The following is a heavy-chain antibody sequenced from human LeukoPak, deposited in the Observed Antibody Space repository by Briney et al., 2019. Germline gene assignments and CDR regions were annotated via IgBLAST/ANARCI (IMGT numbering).Heavy chain of an antibody. Sequence: GGSLRLSCAASGFTFSSYGMSWVRQAPGKGLEWVSAISGSGSSTYYADSVKGRFTISRDNSKNTLYLQMNSLRAEDTAVYYCAKDLTRGYDILTGYYSSHAFDIWGQGTMVTVSS. D-gene: IGHD3-9*01. CDR1: GFTFSSYG. J-gene: IGHJ3*02. CDR2: ISGSGSST. CDR3: AKDLTRGYDILTGYYSSHAFDI. V-gene: IGHV3-23*01.